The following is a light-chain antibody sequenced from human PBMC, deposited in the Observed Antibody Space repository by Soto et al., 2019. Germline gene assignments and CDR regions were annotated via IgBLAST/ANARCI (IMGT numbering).Light chain of an antibody. CDR1: QSVSSSY. CDR2: GAS. CDR3: QQYGSSPIT. V-gene: IGKV3-20*01. J-gene: IGKJ5*01. Sequence: EGLLTQSPGTLSLSPGERATLSCRAGQSVSSSYLAWYQQKSGLAPRLLIYGASSRATGIPDRFSGSGSGTDFTLTISRLEPEDFAVYYCQQYGSSPITFCQGTRQEIK.